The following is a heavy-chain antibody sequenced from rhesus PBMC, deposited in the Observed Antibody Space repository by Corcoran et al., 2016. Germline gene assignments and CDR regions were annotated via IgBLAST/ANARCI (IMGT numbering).Heavy chain of an antibody. CDR2: INGNSGRT. CDR1: GASISSYW. J-gene: IGHJ4*01. D-gene: IGHD6-31*01. V-gene: IGHV4-80*01. Sequence: QVQLQESGPGLVKPSETLSLTCAVSGASISSYWWSWIRQPPGKGLEWIGEINGNSGRTSYNPSLKSRVTISKDASKNQFSLKLSSVTAADTAVYYCARGRIAAAGILYWGQGVLVTVSS. CDR3: ARGRIAAAGILY.